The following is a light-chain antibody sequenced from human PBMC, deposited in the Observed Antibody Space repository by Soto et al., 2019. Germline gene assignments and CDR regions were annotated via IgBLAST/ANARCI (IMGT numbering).Light chain of an antibody. J-gene: IGLJ1*01. V-gene: IGLV2-14*01. CDR2: EVS. CDR3: SSYTSSSTPWV. Sequence: LTQPASVSGSPGQSITISCTGTSSDVGGYNYVSWYQQHPGKAPKLMIYEVSNRPSGVSHRFSGSKSGNTASLTISGLQAEDEADYYCSSYTSSSTPWVFGNGTKVTVL. CDR1: SSDVGGYNY.